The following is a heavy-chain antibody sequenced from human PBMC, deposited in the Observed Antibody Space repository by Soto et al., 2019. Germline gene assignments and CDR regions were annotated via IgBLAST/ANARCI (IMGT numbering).Heavy chain of an antibody. CDR3: ARVLRMITFVGCIAPPPDY. D-gene: IGHD3-16*02. V-gene: IGHV1-18*01. CDR1: GYTFTSYG. Sequence: QVQLVQSGAEVKKPGASVKVSCKASGYTFTSYGISWVRQAPGQGREWMGWISAYNGNTSYEQKLQGRVTMTTDTSTSPVYIDLRKLRSDDTAVYYYARVLRMITFVGCIAPPPDYWGQGTLVTVSS. CDR2: ISAYNGNT. J-gene: IGHJ4*02.